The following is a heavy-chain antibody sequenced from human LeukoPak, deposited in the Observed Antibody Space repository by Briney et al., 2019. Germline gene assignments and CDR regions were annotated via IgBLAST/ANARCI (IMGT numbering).Heavy chain of an antibody. Sequence: PGGSLRLSCAVSGFTFTSYAISWVRQAPGKGLEWVSTISGSGNRTYYANSVKGRFTLSRDKSKNTVYLQMNSLRAEDTAVYYCAPEGGFDYWGQGTLVTVSS. CDR2: ISGSGNRT. CDR1: GFTFTSYA. V-gene: IGHV3-23*01. CDR3: APEGGFDY. D-gene: IGHD1-14*01. J-gene: IGHJ4*02.